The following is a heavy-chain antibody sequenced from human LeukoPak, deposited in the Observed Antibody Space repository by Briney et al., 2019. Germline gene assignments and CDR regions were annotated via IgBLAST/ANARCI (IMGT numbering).Heavy chain of an antibody. CDR3: AKDAYSGFSSSYNMDS. V-gene: IGHV1-2*02. CDR1: GYAVTGHY. CDR2: INPNSGVT. J-gene: IGHJ4*02. D-gene: IGHD5-18*01. Sequence: GASVKVSCKASGYAVTGHYLHWVRQAPGQGLKLMGWINPNSGVTNYAQKFQCRVTMTRDTSINTAYVELHSLTSHDTAMYYCAKDAYSGFSSSYNMDSWGQGTLVTVSS.